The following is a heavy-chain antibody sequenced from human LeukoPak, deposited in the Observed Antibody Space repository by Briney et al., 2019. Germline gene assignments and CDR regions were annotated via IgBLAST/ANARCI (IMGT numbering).Heavy chain of an antibody. D-gene: IGHD1-1*01. J-gene: IGHJ4*02. Sequence: PGGSLRLSCAASGFTFSSYEMNWVRQAPGKGLEWVSYISSSGSTIYYADSVKGRFTISRDNAKNTVYLQMNSLRAEDTAVYYCVRAGAGLDYWGQGTLVTVSS. CDR3: VRAGAGLDY. CDR2: ISSSGSTI. V-gene: IGHV3-48*03. CDR1: GFTFSSYE.